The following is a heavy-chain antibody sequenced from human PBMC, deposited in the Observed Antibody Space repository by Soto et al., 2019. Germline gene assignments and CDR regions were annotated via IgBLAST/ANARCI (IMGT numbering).Heavy chain of an antibody. CDR3: AKESYSSSWLYYYYYYGMDV. Sequence: QVQLVESGGGVVQPGRSLRLSCAASGFTFSSYGMHWVSQAPGKGLEWVAVISYDGSNKYYADSVKGRFTISRDNSKNTLYLQMNSLRAEDTAVYYCAKESYSSSWLYYYYYYGMDVWGQGTTVTVSS. J-gene: IGHJ6*02. CDR1: GFTFSSYG. D-gene: IGHD6-13*01. V-gene: IGHV3-30*18. CDR2: ISYDGSNK.